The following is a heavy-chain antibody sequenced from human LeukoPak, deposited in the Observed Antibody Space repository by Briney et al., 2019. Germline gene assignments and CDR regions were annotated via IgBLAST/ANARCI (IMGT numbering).Heavy chain of an antibody. Sequence: GGSLRLSCAASGFTFSSYGMHWVRQAPGKGLEWVAVISYDGSNKYYADSVKGRFTISRDNSKNTLYLQMNSLRAEDTAVYYCAKSGALDYFDYWGQGTLVTVSS. CDR2: ISYDGSNK. V-gene: IGHV3-30*18. CDR1: GFTFSSYG. CDR3: AKSGALDYFDY. J-gene: IGHJ4*02.